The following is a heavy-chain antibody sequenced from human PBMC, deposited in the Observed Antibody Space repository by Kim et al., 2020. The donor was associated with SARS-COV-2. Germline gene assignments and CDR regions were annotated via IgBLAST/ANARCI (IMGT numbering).Heavy chain of an antibody. CDR3: ARDGLTRTISYYMDI. CDR2: ISSSGSPI. Sequence: GGSLRLSCAASGFTFSAYYMSWIRQAPGKGLEWVSYISSSGSPIYYADSVKGRFTISRDNAKKSLYLQMNSLTAEDTAVYYCARDGLTRTISYYMDIWGKGTAVTVSS. D-gene: IGHD3-9*01. V-gene: IGHV3-11*01. CDR1: GFTFSAYY. J-gene: IGHJ6*03.